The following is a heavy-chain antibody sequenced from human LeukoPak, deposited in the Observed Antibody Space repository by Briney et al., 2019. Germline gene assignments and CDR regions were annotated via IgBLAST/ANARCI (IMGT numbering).Heavy chain of an antibody. V-gene: IGHV3-23*01. D-gene: IGHD1-26*01. CDR2: ISVGGTTT. J-gene: IGHJ4*02. CDR1: GFTFSSYG. Sequence: PGGTLRLSCAASGFTFSSYGMSWVRQAPGKGLEWVSASVISVGGTTTYYADSVKGRFTISRDNSKNTLYLQMNSPRAEDTAIYYCAKGASDFDYWGQGTLVTVSS. CDR3: AKGASDFDY.